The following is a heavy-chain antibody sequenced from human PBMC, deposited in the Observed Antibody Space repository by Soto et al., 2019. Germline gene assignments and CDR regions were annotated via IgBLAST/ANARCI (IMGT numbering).Heavy chain of an antibody. CDR2: IYYSGST. D-gene: IGHD3-22*01. CDR3: ARGYYVRSGPPHSLDY. CDR1: GGSVSSGSYY. Sequence: SETLSLTCTVSGGSVSSGSYYWSWIRQPPGKGLEWIGYIYYSGSTNYNPSLKSRVTISVDTSKNQFSLKLSSVTAADTAVYYCARGYYVRSGPPHSLDYWGQGTPATVYS. V-gene: IGHV4-61*01. J-gene: IGHJ4*02.